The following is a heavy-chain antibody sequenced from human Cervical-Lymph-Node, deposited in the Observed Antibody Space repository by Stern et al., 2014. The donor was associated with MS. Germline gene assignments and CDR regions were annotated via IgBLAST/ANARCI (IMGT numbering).Heavy chain of an antibody. CDR3: VYTSSLGGVLFDY. Sequence: QLVQSGAEVKKPWASVKVSCKASGYTFPTYGFNWVRQAPGQGLAWVGWISGNSGNTNYAPKVQGRVSMTTNTSTLTGYMELRNLRSDDTAVYYCVYTSSLGGVLFDYWGQGSLVTVSS. CDR2: ISGNSGNT. CDR1: GYTFPTYG. D-gene: IGHD2-2*01. V-gene: IGHV1-18*01. J-gene: IGHJ4*02.